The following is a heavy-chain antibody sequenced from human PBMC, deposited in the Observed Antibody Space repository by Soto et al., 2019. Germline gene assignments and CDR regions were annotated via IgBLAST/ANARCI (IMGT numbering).Heavy chain of an antibody. CDR1: GFTFRSSG. Sequence: QGHLVESGGGVVQPGTSLTLTCTASGFTFRSSGMHWVRQAPGKGLAWLAFLAYDGSQKFYADSVKGRFSISRDNTKNTLYLHMSSLTAEDTAIYYCAIVRVTDSPLDHWGTGTLVTVSS. CDR3: AIVRVTDSPLDH. J-gene: IGHJ4*02. D-gene: IGHD2-21*02. CDR2: LAYDGSQK. V-gene: IGHV3-30*03.